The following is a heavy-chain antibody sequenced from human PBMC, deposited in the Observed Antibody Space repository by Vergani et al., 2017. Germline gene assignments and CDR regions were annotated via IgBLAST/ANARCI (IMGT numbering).Heavy chain of an antibody. D-gene: IGHD2-2*02. J-gene: IGHJ6*03. CDR1: GGSISSGSYC. V-gene: IGHV4-61*02. CDR2: ICTSGST. CDR3: ARGRALYNPYYYYMDV. Sequence: QVQLQESGPGLVKPSQTLSLTCTVSGGSISSGSYCWSWIRQPAGKGLEWIGRICTSGSTNYNPSLKSRVTISIDTSKNQFSLKLSSVTAADTAVYYCARGRALYNPYYYYMDVWGKGTTVTVSS.